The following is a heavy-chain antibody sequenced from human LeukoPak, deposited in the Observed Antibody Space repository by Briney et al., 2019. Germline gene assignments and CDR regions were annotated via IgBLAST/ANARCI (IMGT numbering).Heavy chain of an antibody. CDR2: ISWNSGSI. J-gene: IGHJ4*02. D-gene: IGHD3-3*01. CDR3: AKDNDFWSGYFGGIDY. V-gene: IGHV3-9*03. Sequence: PGGSLRLSCAASGFTFDDYAMHWVRQAPGKGLEWVSGISWNSGSIGYADSVKGRFTISRDNAKNSLYLQMNSLRAEDMALYYCAKDNDFWSGYFGGIDYWGQGTLVTVSS. CDR1: GFTFDDYA.